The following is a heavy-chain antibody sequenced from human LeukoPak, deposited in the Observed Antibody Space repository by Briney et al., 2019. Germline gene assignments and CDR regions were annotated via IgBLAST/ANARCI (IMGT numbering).Heavy chain of an antibody. CDR1: GGTFRSYA. CDR2: IIPIFGIA. V-gene: IGHV1-69*04. CDR3: ARGGGSYSDDAFDI. D-gene: IGHD1-26*01. J-gene: IGHJ3*02. Sequence: GASVKVSCKASGGTFRSYAISWVRQAPGQGLEWMGRIIPIFGIANYAQKFQGRVTITADKSTSTAYMELSSLRSEDTAVYYCARGGGSYSDDAFDIWGQGTMVTVSS.